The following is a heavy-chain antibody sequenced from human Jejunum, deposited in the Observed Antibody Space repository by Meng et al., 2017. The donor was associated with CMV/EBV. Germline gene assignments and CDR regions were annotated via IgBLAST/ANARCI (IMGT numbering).Heavy chain of an antibody. Sequence: IYWVRQVPGQGLEWMGWMNPSTGGTNYADEFEGRVSMTRDTSLTTAYLELSGLTSDDTAVYYCAKQISLVRRRITGYYAMDVWGQGTTVTVSS. J-gene: IGHJ6*02. D-gene: IGHD3-10*01. CDR3: AKQISLVRRRITGYYAMDV. CDR2: MNPSTGGT. V-gene: IGHV1-2*02.